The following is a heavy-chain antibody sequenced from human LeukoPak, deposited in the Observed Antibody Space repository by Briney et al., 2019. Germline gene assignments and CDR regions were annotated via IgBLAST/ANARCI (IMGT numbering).Heavy chain of an antibody. CDR1: GYTFTGYY. J-gene: IGHJ4*02. V-gene: IGHV1-2*02. CDR3: ASGGYYDPNYFDY. D-gene: IGHD3-3*01. Sequence: ASVKVSCXASGYTFTGYYIHWVRQAPGQGLEWMGWINPNSGGTKYAQKFQGRVTMARDTSISTAYIDLSRLTSDDTAVYYCASGGYYDPNYFDYWGQGTLVTVSS. CDR2: INPNSGGT.